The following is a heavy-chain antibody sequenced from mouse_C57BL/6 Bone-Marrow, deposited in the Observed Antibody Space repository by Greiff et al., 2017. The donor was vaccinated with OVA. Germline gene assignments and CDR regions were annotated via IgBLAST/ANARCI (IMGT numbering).Heavy chain of an antibody. CDR2: IYPGSGNT. J-gene: IGHJ2*01. V-gene: IGHV1-66*01. CDR1: GYSFTSYY. Sequence: QVQLQQSGPELVKPGASVKISCKASGYSFTSYYIHWVKQRPGQGLEWIGWIYPGSGNTKYNEKFKGKATLTADTSSSTAYMQLSSLTSEDSAVYYCARSLFYYGSSYNGYWGQGTTLTVSS. CDR3: ARSLFYYGSSYNGY. D-gene: IGHD1-1*01.